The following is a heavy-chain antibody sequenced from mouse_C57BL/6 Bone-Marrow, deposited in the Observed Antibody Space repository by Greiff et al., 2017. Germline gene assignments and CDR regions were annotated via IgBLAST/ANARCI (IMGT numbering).Heavy chain of an antibody. CDR2: IYPRSGNT. J-gene: IGHJ3*01. Sequence: QVQLQQSGAELARPGASVKLSCKASGYTFTSYGISWVKQRTGQGLEWIGEIYPRSGNTYYNEKFKGKATLTADKSSSTAYMELRSLTSEDSAVYFCAGAAQAIFAYWGQGTLVTVSA. D-gene: IGHD3-2*02. CDR3: AGAAQAIFAY. V-gene: IGHV1-81*01. CDR1: GYTFTSYG.